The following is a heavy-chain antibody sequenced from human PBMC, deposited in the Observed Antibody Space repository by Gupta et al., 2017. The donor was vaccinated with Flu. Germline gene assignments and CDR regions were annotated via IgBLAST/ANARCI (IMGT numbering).Heavy chain of an antibody. CDR2: ISYDGDKE. J-gene: IGHJ6*03. Sequence: QVQLVESGGGVVQPGKSRRLSCAASGFNFHIYGLPWFRPAPDKGLEWVAGISYDGDKEHYADSVKGRFTISRDNSRNMLYLQMDSLRPDETGAYYCAKMAVAATPPYYCMDVWGKGTTVTVSS. D-gene: IGHD6-19*01. CDR1: GFNFHIYG. CDR3: AKMAVAATPPYYCMDV. V-gene: IGHV3-30-3*02.